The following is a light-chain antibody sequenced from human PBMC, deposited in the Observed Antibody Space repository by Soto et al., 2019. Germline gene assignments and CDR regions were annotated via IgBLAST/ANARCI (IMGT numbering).Light chain of an antibody. V-gene: IGKV1-39*01. CDR2: AAS. CDR3: QKSYSTPPDT. CDR1: QSISKY. J-gene: IGKJ2*01. Sequence: DIQMTQSPSSLSASVGDRVTITCRASQSISKYLNWYQQKPGQAPNLLIYAASTLQSGVPSRFSGSRSVTEFTLTISRLQPEEFATYYCQKSYSTPPDTFGQGTKQKIK.